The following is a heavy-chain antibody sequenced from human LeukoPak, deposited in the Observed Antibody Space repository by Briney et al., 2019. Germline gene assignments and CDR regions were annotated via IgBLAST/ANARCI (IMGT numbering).Heavy chain of an antibody. CDR2: IYYSGST. V-gene: IGHV4-59*12. J-gene: IGHJ6*03. Sequence: SETLSLTCTVSGGSISSYYWSWIRQPPGKGLEWIGYIYYSGSTNYNPSLKSRVTISVDTSKNQFSLKLSSVTAADTAVYYCAREGPAALGGYYYYYMDVWGKGTTVTISS. CDR1: GGSISSYY. CDR3: AREGPAALGGYYYYYMDV. D-gene: IGHD2-2*01.